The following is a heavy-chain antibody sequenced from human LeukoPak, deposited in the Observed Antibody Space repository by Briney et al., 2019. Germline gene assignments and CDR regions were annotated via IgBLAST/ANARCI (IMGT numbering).Heavy chain of an antibody. CDR2: ISTYNGNT. V-gene: IGHV1-18*01. D-gene: IGHD3-10*01. CDR1: GYTFTNYG. CDR3: ATAEDGSGSSDY. Sequence: ASVKVSCKASGYTFTNYGISWVRQAPGQGLEWVGWISTYNGNTNYAQKLQGRFTTTTDTSTSTAYMELRSLRSDDTAVYYCATAEDGSGSSDYWGQGTLVTVSS. J-gene: IGHJ4*02.